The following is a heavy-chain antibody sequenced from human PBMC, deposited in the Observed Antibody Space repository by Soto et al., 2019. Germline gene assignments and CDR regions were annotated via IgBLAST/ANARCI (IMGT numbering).Heavy chain of an antibody. D-gene: IGHD2-15*01. CDR1: GGSISSYASF. CDR2: ISYSGTT. CDR3: ARGGASSKWFAP. V-gene: IGHV4-31*03. Sequence: SETLSLTCTVSGGSISSYASFWSWIRQLPGKGPEWIAFISYSGTTSHNPSPQSRVTVSADTSKSQFSLNLTSVTAADTAVYYCARGGASSKWFAPWGQGIPVTVSS. J-gene: IGHJ5*02.